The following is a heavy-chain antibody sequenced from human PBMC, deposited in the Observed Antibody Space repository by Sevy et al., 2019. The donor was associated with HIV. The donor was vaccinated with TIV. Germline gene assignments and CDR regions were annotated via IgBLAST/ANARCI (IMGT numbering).Heavy chain of an antibody. J-gene: IGHJ4*02. Sequence: SETLSLTCAVSGGSVSSGIYYWGWLRQPPGKGLEWIGSIYYIGSTDYNPSLKSRVTISIATSKTQFSLKVSSVTAADTDVDYCSRQSSHITFVGGSMFDYWGLGTLVTVSS. D-gene: IGHD3-16*01. CDR1: GGSVSSGIYY. CDR2: IYYIGST. CDR3: SRQSSHITFVGGSMFDY. V-gene: IGHV4-39*01.